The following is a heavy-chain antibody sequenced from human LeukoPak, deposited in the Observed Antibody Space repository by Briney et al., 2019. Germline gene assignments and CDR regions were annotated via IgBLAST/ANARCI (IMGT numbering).Heavy chain of an antibody. Sequence: SETLSLTCTVSGGSISSSSYYWGWLRQPPGKGLEWIGSIYYSGSTYYNPSLKSRVTISVDTSKNQFSLKLSSVTAADTAVYYCARQVWGRYFDWLPMEIPLRSNYFDYWGQGTLVTVSS. J-gene: IGHJ4*02. D-gene: IGHD3-9*01. V-gene: IGHV4-39*01. CDR3: ARQVWGRYFDWLPMEIPLRSNYFDY. CDR2: IYYSGST. CDR1: GGSISSSSYY.